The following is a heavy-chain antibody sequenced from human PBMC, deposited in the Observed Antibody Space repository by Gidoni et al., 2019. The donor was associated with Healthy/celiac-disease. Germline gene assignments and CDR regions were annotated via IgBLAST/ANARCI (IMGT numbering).Heavy chain of an antibody. CDR2: IIPIFGTA. V-gene: IGHV1-69*01. Sequence: LEWMGGIIPIFGTANYAQKFQGRVTITADESTSTAYMELSSLRSEDTAVYYCASSAGSGWWPYYFDYWGQGTLVTVSS. CDR3: ASSAGSGWWPYYFDY. D-gene: IGHD6-19*01. J-gene: IGHJ4*02.